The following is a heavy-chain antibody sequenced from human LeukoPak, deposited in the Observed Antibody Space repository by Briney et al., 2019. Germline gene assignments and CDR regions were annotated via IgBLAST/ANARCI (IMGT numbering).Heavy chain of an antibody. CDR1: EFTYG. CDR3: AKPRFAITFGGVIAPPWN. J-gene: IGHJ4*02. D-gene: IGHD3-16*02. Sequence: GGSLRLSCAASEFTYGMNWVRQAPGKGLECVSAISSSGSNTYYADSVKGRFTISRDNSKNTLYLQMNSLRAEDTAVYYCAKPRFAITFGGVIAPPWNWGEGTLVTVSS. CDR2: ISSSGSNT. V-gene: IGHV3-23*01.